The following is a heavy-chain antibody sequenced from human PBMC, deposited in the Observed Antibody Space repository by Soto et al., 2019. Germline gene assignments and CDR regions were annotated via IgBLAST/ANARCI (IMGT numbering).Heavy chain of an antibody. CDR1: GYTFTSYY. CDR2: INPSGGST. V-gene: IGHV1-46*01. J-gene: IGHJ4*02. CDR3: AREQGLVHTAIRVLWY. D-gene: IGHD5-18*01. Sequence: ASVKVSCKASGYTFTSYYMHWVRQAPGQGLEWMGIINPSGGSTSYAQKFQGRVTITRDTSASTAYLELSSLTSEDTAVYYCAREQGLVHTAIRVLWYWGQGTLVTVSS.